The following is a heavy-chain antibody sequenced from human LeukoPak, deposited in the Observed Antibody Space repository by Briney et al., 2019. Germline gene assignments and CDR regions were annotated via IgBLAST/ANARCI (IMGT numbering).Heavy chain of an antibody. CDR2: IYHSGST. Sequence: SETLSLTCTVSGYSISSGYYWGWIRQPPGKGLEWIGSIYHSGSTYYNPSLRSRVTISVDTSKNQFSLKLSSVTAADTAVYYCARDGYDYYYYMDVWGKGTTVTVSS. D-gene: IGHD6-13*01. CDR3: ARDGYDYYYYMDV. V-gene: IGHV4-38-2*02. CDR1: GYSISSGYY. J-gene: IGHJ6*03.